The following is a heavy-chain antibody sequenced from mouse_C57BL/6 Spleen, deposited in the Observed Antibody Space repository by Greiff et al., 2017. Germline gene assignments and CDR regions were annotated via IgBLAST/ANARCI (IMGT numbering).Heavy chain of an antibody. CDR3: AREATTDWYFDV. CDR2: INPSNGGT. J-gene: IGHJ1*03. D-gene: IGHD1-1*01. Sequence: VQLQQSGTELVKPGASVKLSCKASGYTFTSYWMHWVKQRPGQGLEWIGNINPSNGGTNYNEKFKSKATLTVDKSSSTAYMQLSSLTSEDSAVYYCAREATTDWYFDVWGTGTTVTVSS. CDR1: GYTFTSYW. V-gene: IGHV1-53*01.